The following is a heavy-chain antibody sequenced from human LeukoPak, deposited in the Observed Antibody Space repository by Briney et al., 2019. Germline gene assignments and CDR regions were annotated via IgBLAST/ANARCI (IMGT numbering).Heavy chain of an antibody. CDR1: GFTFSSYS. CDR2: IYSGGST. CDR3: ALGYCSGGSCSPFQH. D-gene: IGHD2-15*01. Sequence: PGGSLRLSCAASGFTFSSYSMSWVRQAPGKGLEWVSVIYSGGSTYYADSVKGRFTISRDSSKSTLSLQMNSLRAEDTAVYYCALGYCSGGSCSPFQHWGQGTLVTVSS. V-gene: IGHV3-53*01. J-gene: IGHJ1*01.